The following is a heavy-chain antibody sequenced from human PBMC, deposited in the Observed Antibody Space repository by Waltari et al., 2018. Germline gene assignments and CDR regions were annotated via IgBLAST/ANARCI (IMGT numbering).Heavy chain of an antibody. V-gene: IGHV3-21*01. CDR1: GFTFSNCG. J-gene: IGHJ4*02. CDR3: ARENTMVRGAPFDY. CDR2: ISSGKSYI. D-gene: IGHD3-10*01. Sequence: EVQLVESGGGLVKPGGSLRLSCAASGFTFSNCGMTWVRQAPGKGLEWVSSISSGKSYIYYADSVKGRFTISRDNAKNSLYLQMNSLRAEDTAVYYCARENTMVRGAPFDYWGQGTLVTVSS.